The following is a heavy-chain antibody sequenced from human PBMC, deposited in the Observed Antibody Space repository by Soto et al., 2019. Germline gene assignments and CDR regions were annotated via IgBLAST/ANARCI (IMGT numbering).Heavy chain of an antibody. CDR1: GFTFNNYA. CDR2: ISGGGDTT. J-gene: IGHJ4*02. CDR3: AKGRGGSGSLTPRVDF. Sequence: EVQLLESGGGFVQPGGSLRLSCAASGFTFNNYAVTWVRQAPGKGLEWVSAISGGGDTTSYADSVKGRFTVSRDGSKNTLYLQMSSLRAEDTALYYCAKGRGGSGSLTPRVDFWGQGTLVTVSS. V-gene: IGHV3-23*01. D-gene: IGHD3-10*01.